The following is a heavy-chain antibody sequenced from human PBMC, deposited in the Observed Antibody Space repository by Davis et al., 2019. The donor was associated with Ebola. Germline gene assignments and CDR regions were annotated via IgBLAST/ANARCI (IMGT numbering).Heavy chain of an antibody. CDR3: ARDYKDGYPIDY. J-gene: IGHJ4*02. CDR2: INHSGST. CDR1: GGSFSGYY. D-gene: IGHD5-18*01. V-gene: IGHV4-34*01. Sequence: SETLSLTCAVYGGSFSGYYWSWIRQPPGKGLEWIGEINHSGSTNYNPSLKSRVTISVDTSKNQFSLKLSSVTAADTAVYYCARDYKDGYPIDYWGQGTLVTVSS.